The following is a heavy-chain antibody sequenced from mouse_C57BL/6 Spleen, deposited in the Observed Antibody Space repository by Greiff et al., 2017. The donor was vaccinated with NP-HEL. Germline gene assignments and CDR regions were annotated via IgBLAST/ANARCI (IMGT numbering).Heavy chain of an antibody. V-gene: IGHV1-72*01. D-gene: IGHD1-1*01. J-gene: IGHJ3*01. Sequence: QVQLKQPGAELVKPGASVKLSCKASGYTFTSYWMHWVKQRPGRGLEWIGRIDPNSGGTKYYEKFKSKATLTVDTPSSTAYMQLSSLTSEDSAVYYCARGATVPGAYWGQGTLVTVSA. CDR3: ARGATVPGAY. CDR1: GYTFTSYW. CDR2: IDPNSGGT.